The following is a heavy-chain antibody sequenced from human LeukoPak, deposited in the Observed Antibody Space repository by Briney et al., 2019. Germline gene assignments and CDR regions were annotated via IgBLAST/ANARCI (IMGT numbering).Heavy chain of an antibody. CDR2: IYYSGST. CDR1: GGSISSYY. D-gene: IGHD5-18*01. Sequence: PSETLSLTCTVSGGSISSYYWSWIRQPPGKGLEWIGYIYYSGSTTYNPSLKSRVTISVDTSKNQFSLKLSSVTAADTAVYYCARRRGYSYDYWGQRTLVTVPS. V-gene: IGHV4-59*01. CDR3: ARRRGYSYDY. J-gene: IGHJ4*02.